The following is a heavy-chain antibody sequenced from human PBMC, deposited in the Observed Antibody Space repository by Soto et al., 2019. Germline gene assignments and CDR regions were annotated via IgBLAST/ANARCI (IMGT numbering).Heavy chain of an antibody. CDR1: GFPFSRYA. CDR3: VATTMAYYYGMDV. J-gene: IGHJ6*02. D-gene: IGHD5-12*01. V-gene: IGHV3-23*01. Sequence: GGSLRLSCAASGFPFSRYAMRGVRRAPGKGLEWVSAIGGSGGSTYYADSVKGRFTISRDNSKNTLYLQMNSLRAEDTAVYYSVATTMAYYYGMDVWGQGTTVTVSS. CDR2: IGGSGGST.